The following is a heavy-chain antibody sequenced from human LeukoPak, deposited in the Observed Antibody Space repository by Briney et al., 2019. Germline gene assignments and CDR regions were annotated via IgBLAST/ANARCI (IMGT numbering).Heavy chain of an antibody. CDR2: IKQDGSEK. D-gene: IGHD1-26*01. J-gene: IGHJ6*02. V-gene: IGHV3-7*01. CDR3: ARDELIVGATFSYYYGMDV. CDR1: GFTFSSYW. Sequence: PGGSLRLSCAASGFTFSSYWMSWVRQAPGKGLEWVANIKQDGSEKYYVDSVKGRFTISRDNAKNSLYLQMNSLRAEDTAVYYCARDELIVGATFSYYYGMDVWGQGTTVTVSS.